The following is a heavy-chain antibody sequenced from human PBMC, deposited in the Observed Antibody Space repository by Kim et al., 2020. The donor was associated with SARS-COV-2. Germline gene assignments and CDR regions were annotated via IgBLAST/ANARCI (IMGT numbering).Heavy chain of an antibody. J-gene: IGHJ4*02. CDR1: GFTFSSCV. Sequence: GGSLRLSCIASGFTFSSCVMSWVRQTPGKGLEWVSGIRETGGRTFYADSVKGRFTISRDNSKNTAYLLMNSLRVEDTATYYCVTGFISSDYWLGHWGQGTLVTVSS. CDR2: IRETGGRT. D-gene: IGHD3-22*01. CDR3: VTGFISSDYWLGH. V-gene: IGHV3-23*01.